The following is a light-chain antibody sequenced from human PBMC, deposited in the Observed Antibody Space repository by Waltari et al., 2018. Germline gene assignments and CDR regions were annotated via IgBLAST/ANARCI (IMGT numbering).Light chain of an antibody. CDR1: QSVANY. J-gene: IGKJ4*01. CDR3: QQRNKWPVT. V-gene: IGKV3-11*01. CDR2: DVS. Sequence: DIVLTQSPATLSLSPGARATLSCRASQSVANYLAWYQQKPGQAPRLLIYDVSNRATDIPARFSGSGFATDFTLTISDLKPEDIAVYYCQQRNKWPVTFGGGTKVEIK.